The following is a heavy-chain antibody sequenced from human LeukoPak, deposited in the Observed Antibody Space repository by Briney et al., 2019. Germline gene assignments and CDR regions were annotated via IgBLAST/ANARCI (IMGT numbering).Heavy chain of an antibody. CDR2: INPSGGST. CDR1: GYTFTSYY. CDR3: ARAARKYTSIYYYGMDV. V-gene: IGHV1-46*01. J-gene: IGHJ6*02. Sequence: GASVKVSCKASGYTFTSYYMHWVRQAPGQGLEWMGIINPSGGSTSYAQKFQGRVTMTRNTAISTAYMELSSLRSEDTAVYYCARAARKYTSIYYYGMDVWGQGTTVTVSS. D-gene: IGHD2-2*02.